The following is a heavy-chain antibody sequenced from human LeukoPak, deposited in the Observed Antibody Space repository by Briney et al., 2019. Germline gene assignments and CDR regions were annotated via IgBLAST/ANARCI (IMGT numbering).Heavy chain of an antibody. Sequence: GGSLRLSCAASGFTFSSYWMSWVRQAPGKGLEWVANIGLDGSEKYYVDSVKGRFTISRDNAKNSLCLQMNSLRAEDTAVYYCATSDYYYFDYWGQGTLVTVSS. V-gene: IGHV3-7*02. CDR3: ATSDYYYFDY. CDR2: IGLDGSEK. J-gene: IGHJ4*02. CDR1: GFTFSSYW. D-gene: IGHD3-22*01.